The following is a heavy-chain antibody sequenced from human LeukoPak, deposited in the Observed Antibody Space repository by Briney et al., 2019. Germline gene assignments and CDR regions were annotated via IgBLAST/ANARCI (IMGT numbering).Heavy chain of an antibody. D-gene: IGHD3-22*01. CDR3: ARGDDSSGYFDY. V-gene: IGHV1-69*05. CDR2: IIPIFGTA. Sequence: SVKVSCKASGGTFSSYAISWVRQAPGQGLEWMGGIIPIFGTANYAQKFQGRVTITTDESTSTAYMELSSLRSEDTAVYYCARGDDSSGYFDYWGQGTLVTVSS. J-gene: IGHJ4*02. CDR1: GGTFSSYA.